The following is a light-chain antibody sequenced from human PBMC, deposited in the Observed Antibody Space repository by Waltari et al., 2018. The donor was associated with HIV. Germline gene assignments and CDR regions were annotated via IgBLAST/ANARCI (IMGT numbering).Light chain of an antibody. J-gene: IGLJ1*01. CDR1: SSNLGSNA. V-gene: IGLV1-36*01. CDR3: AAWDDSLNGYV. Sequence: QSVLTQPPSVSEAPRQRVTISCSGSSSNLGSNAGNWYQQVPGKAPKLLIYYDDLLSSGVSDRFSGSKSGTSASLAIRGLQSEDEADYYCAAWDDSLNGYVFGSGTKVTVL. CDR2: YDD.